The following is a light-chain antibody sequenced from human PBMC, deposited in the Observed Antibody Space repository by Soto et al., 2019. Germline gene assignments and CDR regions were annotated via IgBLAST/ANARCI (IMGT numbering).Light chain of an antibody. CDR2: KAS. J-gene: IGKJ2*01. Sequence: DIQMTQSPSTLSASVGDRVTITCRASQRISSWLAWYQQKPGKAPKLLIYKASSLESGVPSRFSGGGYGTEVSLTISSLQPDDFATYYCQQYNSYLYTFGQGTKLEI. CDR3: QQYNSYLYT. V-gene: IGKV1-5*03. CDR1: QRISSW.